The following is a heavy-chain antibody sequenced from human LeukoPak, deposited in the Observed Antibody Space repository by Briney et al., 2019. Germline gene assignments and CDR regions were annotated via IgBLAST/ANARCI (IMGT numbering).Heavy chain of an antibody. J-gene: IGHJ4*02. V-gene: IGHV1-18*01. Sequence: ASVKVSCKTSGYTLTSYGISWVRQAPGQGVEWMGWISAYNVNTNDAQKLQGTVTMTTDTTTSTAYMVLRSLRSDDTGMYYCARGDYGGADFDYWGQGTLVTVSS. CDR1: GYTLTSYG. CDR2: ISAYNVNT. CDR3: ARGDYGGADFDY. D-gene: IGHD4-23*01.